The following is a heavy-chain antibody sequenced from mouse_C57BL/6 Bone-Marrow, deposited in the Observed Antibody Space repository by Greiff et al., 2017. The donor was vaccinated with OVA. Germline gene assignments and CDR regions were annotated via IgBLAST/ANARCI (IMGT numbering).Heavy chain of an antibody. J-gene: IGHJ4*01. CDR1: GYTFTDYY. CDR3: ASPDYYGSSFYYAMDY. CDR2: IFPGSGST. Sequence: VQLKESGPELVKPGASVKISCKASGYTFTDYYINWVKQRPGQGLEWIGWIFPGSGSTYYNEKFKGKATLTVDKSSSTAYMLLSSLTSEDSAVYFCASPDYYGSSFYYAMDYWGQGTSVTVSS. D-gene: IGHD1-1*01. V-gene: IGHV1-75*01.